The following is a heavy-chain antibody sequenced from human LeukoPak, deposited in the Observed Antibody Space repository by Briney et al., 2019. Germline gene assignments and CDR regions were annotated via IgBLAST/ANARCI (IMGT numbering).Heavy chain of an antibody. D-gene: IGHD3-22*01. CDR2: IYPGDSDG. CDR1: GYSFTNYW. CDR3: ARQSDSSGRSIDY. J-gene: IGHJ4*02. V-gene: IGHV5-51*01. Sequence: GESLKISCKGSGYSFTNYWIGWVRQMPGKGLEWMGIIYPGDSDGTYSPSFQGQVTISADKSISTAYLQWSSLKASDTAMYYCARQSDSSGRSIDYWGQGTLVTVSS.